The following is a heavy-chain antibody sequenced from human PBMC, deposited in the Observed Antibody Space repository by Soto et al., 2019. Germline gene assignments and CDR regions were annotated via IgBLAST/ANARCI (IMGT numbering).Heavy chain of an antibody. CDR3: ARDLAAAAY. J-gene: IGHJ4*02. D-gene: IGHD6-13*01. CDR1: GYIFTNYY. CDR2: INPLPTSGST. Sequence: QVQLVQSGAEVKKPGASVKVSCKASGYIFTNYYIHWVRQAPGQGLEWMAIINPLPTSGSTNYAQKFQGRVTVTRDTSTSTGYLELSSLRSDYTAVYYCARDLAAAAYWGQGTLVTVSS. V-gene: IGHV1-46*01.